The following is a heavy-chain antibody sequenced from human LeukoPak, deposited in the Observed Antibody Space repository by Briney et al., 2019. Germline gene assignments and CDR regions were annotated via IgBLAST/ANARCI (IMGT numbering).Heavy chain of an antibody. CDR1: GFTFSSYA. V-gene: IGHV3-66*01. J-gene: IGHJ4*02. Sequence: GGSLRLSCAASGFTFSSYAMSWVRQAPGKGLEWVSVIYSGGSTYYADSVKGRFTISRDNSKNTLHLQMNSLRAEDTAVYYCAREWLGNAGGYWGQGTLVTVSS. CDR2: IYSGGST. D-gene: IGHD6-19*01. CDR3: AREWLGNAGGY.